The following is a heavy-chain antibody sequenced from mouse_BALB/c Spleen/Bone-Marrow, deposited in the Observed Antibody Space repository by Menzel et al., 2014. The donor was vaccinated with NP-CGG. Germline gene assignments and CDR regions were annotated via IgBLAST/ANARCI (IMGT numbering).Heavy chain of an antibody. CDR2: ISYSGST. D-gene: IGHD2-4*01. V-gene: IGHV3-2*02. Sequence: DVKLVESGPGLVKPSQSLSLTCTVTGYSITSDYAWNWIRQFPGNKLEWMGYISYSGSTSYNPSLKSRISITRDTSKNQFFLQLNSVTTEDTATYYCARGITTAWFAYWGQGTLVTVSA. J-gene: IGHJ3*01. CDR3: ARGITTAWFAY. CDR1: GYSITSDYA.